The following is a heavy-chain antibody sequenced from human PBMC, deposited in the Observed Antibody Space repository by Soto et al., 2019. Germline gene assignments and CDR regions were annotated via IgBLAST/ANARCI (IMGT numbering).Heavy chain of an antibody. Sequence: ASVKVSCKASGYTFTSYDINWVRQATGQGLEWMGWMNPNSGNTGYAQKFQGRATMTRNTSISTAYMELSSLRSEDTAVYYCARGSVSSGWYYYYYYMDVWGKGTTVTVSS. CDR2: MNPNSGNT. J-gene: IGHJ6*03. CDR3: ARGSVSSGWYYYYYYMDV. D-gene: IGHD6-19*01. V-gene: IGHV1-8*01. CDR1: GYTFTSYD.